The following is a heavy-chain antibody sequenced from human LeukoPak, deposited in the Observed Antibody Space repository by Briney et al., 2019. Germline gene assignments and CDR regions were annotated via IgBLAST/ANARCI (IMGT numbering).Heavy chain of an antibody. CDR1: GFTFSSYA. CDR3: AKDRGLCTNGVCYRD. J-gene: IGHJ4*02. Sequence: PGRSLRLSCTASGFTFSSYAMHWVRQAPGKGLEWVAVISYDGSNKYYADSVKGRFTISRDNSKNTLYLQMNALRAEDTAVYYCAKDRGLCTNGVCYRDWGQGTLVTVSS. V-gene: IGHV3-30-3*01. CDR2: ISYDGSNK. D-gene: IGHD2-8*01.